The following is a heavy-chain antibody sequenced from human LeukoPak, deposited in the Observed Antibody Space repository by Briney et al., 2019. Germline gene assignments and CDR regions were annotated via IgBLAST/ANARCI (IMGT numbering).Heavy chain of an antibody. CDR3: ARGGYYDSSRFDP. V-gene: IGHV4-34*01. CDR1: GGSFSGYY. Sequence: SETLSLTCAVYGGSFSGYYWSWIRQPPGKGLEWIGEINHSGSTNYNPSLKSRVTISIDTSKNQFSLKLSSVTAADTAVYYCARGGYYDSSRFDPWGQGTLVTVSS. D-gene: IGHD3-22*01. J-gene: IGHJ5*02. CDR2: INHSGST.